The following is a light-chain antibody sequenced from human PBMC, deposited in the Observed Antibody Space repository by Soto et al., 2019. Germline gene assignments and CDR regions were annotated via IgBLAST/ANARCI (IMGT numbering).Light chain of an antibody. V-gene: IGLV1-40*01. CDR3: QSYDSSLSGYV. Sequence: QSVLTQPPSVSEAPGQRVTISCTGSSSNIGAGYEAHWYQQVPGTAPKLLIYENTNRPSGVPDRFSGSKSGTSASLAITGLQAEDDAEYYCQSYDSSLSGYVFGTGTKLTVL. CDR1: SSNIGAGYE. J-gene: IGLJ1*01. CDR2: ENT.